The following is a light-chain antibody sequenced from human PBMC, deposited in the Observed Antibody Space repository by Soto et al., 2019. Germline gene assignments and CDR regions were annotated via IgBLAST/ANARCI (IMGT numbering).Light chain of an antibody. CDR2: DVS. Sequence: QSALTQPRSVSGSPGQSVTISCTGTSSDVGGYNYVSWYQHHPGKAPKLIIYDVSKRPSGVPDRFSGSRSGYTASLTISGLQAEDEADYYCCSYAGSYTFVVFGGGTQLTVL. J-gene: IGLJ2*01. CDR3: CSYAGSYTFVV. V-gene: IGLV2-11*01. CDR1: SSDVGGYNY.